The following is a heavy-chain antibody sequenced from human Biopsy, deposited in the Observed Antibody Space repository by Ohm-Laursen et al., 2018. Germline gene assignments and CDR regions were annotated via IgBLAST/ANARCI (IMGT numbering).Heavy chain of an antibody. V-gene: IGHV3-7*04. CDR3: ARGNGPSA. CDR2: IREHGNEE. J-gene: IGHJ5*02. CDR1: EFNVDRNH. Sequence: GSLRLSCAASEFNVDRNHMNWVRQAPGKGLEWVAIIREHGNEEFYVDSVKGRFTISRDNARNSVYLQMNSLRAEDTAIYYCARGNGPSAWGQGTLVTVSS. D-gene: IGHD4-11*01.